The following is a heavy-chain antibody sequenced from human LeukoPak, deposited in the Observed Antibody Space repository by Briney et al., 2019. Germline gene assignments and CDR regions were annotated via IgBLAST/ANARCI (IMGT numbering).Heavy chain of an antibody. J-gene: IGHJ6*02. Sequence: GGSLRLSCAASGFTFSSYSMNWVRQAPGKGLEWVSSISSSSSYIYYADSVKGRFTISRDNAKNSLYLQMNSLRAEDTAVYYCARGYYDILTGFYYYGMGVWGQGTTVTVSS. CDR1: GFTFSSYS. D-gene: IGHD3-9*01. V-gene: IGHV3-21*04. CDR2: ISSSSSYI. CDR3: ARGYYDILTGFYYYGMGV.